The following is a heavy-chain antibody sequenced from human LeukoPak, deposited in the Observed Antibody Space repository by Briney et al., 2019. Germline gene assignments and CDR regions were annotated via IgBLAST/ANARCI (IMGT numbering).Heavy chain of an antibody. V-gene: IGHV3-64*01. Sequence: AGGSLRLSCATSGFIFSDYTIQWVRQAPGKGLECVSAIISNGGSRHYANSVKGRFTISRDNSKNTLYLQMDSLRTEDMAVYYCARVKRGATLSDYYYYYMDVWGKGTTVTVSS. CDR1: GFIFSDYT. D-gene: IGHD1-26*01. CDR2: IISNGGSR. CDR3: ARVKRGATLSDYYYYYMDV. J-gene: IGHJ6*03.